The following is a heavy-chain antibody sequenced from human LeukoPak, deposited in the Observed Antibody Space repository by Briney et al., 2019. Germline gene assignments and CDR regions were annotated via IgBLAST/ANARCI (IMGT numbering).Heavy chain of an antibody. CDR2: ISSSSSYV. J-gene: IGHJ4*02. Sequence: GGSLRLSCAASGFTFSNYIINWVRQAPGKGLEWVSSISSSSSYVYYADSVKGRFTISRDNAKNSLYLQMNSLRAEDTAVYYCARDRVAGVTTHPFDYWGQGTLVTVSS. D-gene: IGHD4-17*01. CDR3: ARDRVAGVTTHPFDY. V-gene: IGHV3-21*01. CDR1: GFTFSNYI.